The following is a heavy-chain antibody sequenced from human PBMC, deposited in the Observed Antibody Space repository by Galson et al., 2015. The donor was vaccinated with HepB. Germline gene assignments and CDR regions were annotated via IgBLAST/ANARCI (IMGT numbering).Heavy chain of an antibody. CDR1: GFTVSSNY. J-gene: IGHJ6*02. CDR3: ARDVTWIPGFSGMGV. CDR2: IYSGGST. V-gene: IGHV3-53*01. D-gene: IGHD5-18*01. Sequence: SLRLSCAASGFTVSSNYMSWVRQAPGKGLEWVSVIYSGGSTYYADSVKGRFTISRDNSKNTLYLQMNSLRAEDTAVYYCARDVTWIPGFSGMGVWGQGTTVTVSS.